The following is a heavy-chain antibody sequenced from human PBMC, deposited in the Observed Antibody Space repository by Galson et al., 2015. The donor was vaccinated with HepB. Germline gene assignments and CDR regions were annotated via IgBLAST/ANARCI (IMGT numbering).Heavy chain of an antibody. CDR3: AKEGRNGYFGVYGGFDV. CDR2: ISGSGGNT. CDR1: GSTFRSYA. Sequence: PRLSYAASGSTFRSYAMTWVRQAPGRGLDWVSSISGSGGNTYYTASVKGRFTIPRDNSKNTLFLQMKSLRVEDTAVYFCAKEGRNGYFGVYGGFDVWGHGTLVTVSS. D-gene: IGHD3-22*01. J-gene: IGHJ3*01. V-gene: IGHV3-23*01.